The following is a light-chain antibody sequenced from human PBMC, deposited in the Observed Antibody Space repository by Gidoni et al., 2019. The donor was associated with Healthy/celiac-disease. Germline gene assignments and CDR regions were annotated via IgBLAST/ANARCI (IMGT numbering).Light chain of an antibody. CDR3: QQRSNWPLT. J-gene: IGKJ4*01. V-gene: IGKV3-11*01. CDR2: DAS. CDR1: QGVSSY. Sequence: EMVLTQSPATLSVSPGERATLSCRASQGVSSYLAWYQQKPGQAPRLLIYDASNRATGIPARFSGSGSGTDFTLTISSLEPEDFAVYYCQQRSNWPLTFGGGTKVEIK.